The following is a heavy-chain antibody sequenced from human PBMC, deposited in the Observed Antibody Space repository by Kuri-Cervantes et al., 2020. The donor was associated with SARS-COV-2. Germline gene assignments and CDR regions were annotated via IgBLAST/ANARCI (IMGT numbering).Heavy chain of an antibody. CDR2: INHSGST. J-gene: IGHJ4*02. D-gene: IGHD3-10*01. CDR3: ARLTGPGTVWY. Sequence: SETLSLTCTVSGGSISSNNHYWGWIRQPPGKGLEWIGEINHSGSTNYNPSLKSRVTISVDTSKNQFSLKLSSVTAADTAVYYCARLTGPGTVWYWGQGTLVTVSS. V-gene: IGHV4-39*07. CDR1: GGSISSNNHY.